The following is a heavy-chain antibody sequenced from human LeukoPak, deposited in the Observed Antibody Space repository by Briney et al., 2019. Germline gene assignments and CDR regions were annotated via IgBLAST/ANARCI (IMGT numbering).Heavy chain of an antibody. V-gene: IGHV4-30-4*01. CDR1: GGPISSGDYY. CDR2: IYYSGCT. J-gene: IGHJ6*02. D-gene: IGHD4-23*01. Sequence: SQTLSLTCTVSGGPISSGDYYWSWIRQPPGEGLEWIGYIYYSGCTYYNPCLKSRVPISVDTAKNQFSRKLSSVTAADTAVYYCARDLVVTHPDYYYGMDVWGQGTTVTVSS. CDR3: ARDLVVTHPDYYYGMDV.